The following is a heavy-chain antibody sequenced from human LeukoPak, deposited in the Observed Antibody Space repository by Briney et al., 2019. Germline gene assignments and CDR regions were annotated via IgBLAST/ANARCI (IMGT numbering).Heavy chain of an antibody. CDR2: ISPNSGDT. CDR3: ARVQGYDDDSFVGFSSPDDAFAI. Sequence: ASVKVSCKASGHTFTGHYMHWVRQAPGQGLEWRGWISPNSGDTNYAQKFQGRVTMARDASISTVYMGLTRLISDDTAVYYCARVQGYDDDSFVGFSSPDDAFAIWGQGTLVTVSS. CDR1: GHTFTGHY. J-gene: IGHJ3*02. V-gene: IGHV1-2*02. D-gene: IGHD3-3*01.